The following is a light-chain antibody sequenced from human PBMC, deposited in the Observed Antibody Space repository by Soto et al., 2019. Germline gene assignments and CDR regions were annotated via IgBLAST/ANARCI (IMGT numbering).Light chain of an antibody. CDR3: KQSSAFPLT. CDR2: AVS. Sequence: DIQMTQSPSSVSASVGDRVTMTCRASQGINNWLAWYQQKPGKAPELLIYAVSYLQSGVPSRFSGSGSGTDFTLTISSLQPEDFATYFCKQSSAFPLTFGGGTNVDIK. V-gene: IGKV1-12*01. CDR1: QGINNW. J-gene: IGKJ4*01.